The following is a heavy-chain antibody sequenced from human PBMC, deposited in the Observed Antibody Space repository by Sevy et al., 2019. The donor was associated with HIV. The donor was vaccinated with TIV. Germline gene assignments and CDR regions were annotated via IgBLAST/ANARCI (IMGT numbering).Heavy chain of an antibody. CDR1: GFTFSSYA. J-gene: IGHJ4*02. CDR3: AKGGSSSPYYFDY. CDR2: ISGSGGST. D-gene: IGHD6-13*01. V-gene: IGHV3-23*01. Sequence: GGSLRLSCVASGFTFSSYAMSWVRQAPGKGLEWVSAISGSGGSTYYADSVKGRFTISRDNSKNTLYLQMNSLRAEDTAVYYCAKGGSSSPYYFDYWGQGTLVTVSS.